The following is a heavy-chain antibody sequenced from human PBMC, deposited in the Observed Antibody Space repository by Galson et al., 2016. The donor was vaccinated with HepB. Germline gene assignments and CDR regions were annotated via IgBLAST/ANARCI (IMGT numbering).Heavy chain of an antibody. CDR2: ISTTKDER. V-gene: IGHV1-18*01. CDR3: ARDIHWNHDY. D-gene: IGHD1-1*01. CDR1: GYTFTNYG. J-gene: IGHJ4*02. Sequence: SVKVSCKASGYTFTNYGISWVRQAPGQGLEWMGWISTTKDERGYAQRFQGRVTMTIDTSTTTAYMELRSLLSDEPAVYYCARDIHWNHDYWGQGTLVTVSS.